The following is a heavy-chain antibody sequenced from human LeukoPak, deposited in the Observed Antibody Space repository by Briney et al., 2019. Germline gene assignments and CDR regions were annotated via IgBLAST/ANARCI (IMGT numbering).Heavy chain of an antibody. V-gene: IGHV3-66*01. J-gene: IGHJ6*02. CDR1: GFTVSSNY. CDR3: AREVAGSGGMDV. Sequence: GGSLRLSCAASGFTVSSNYMSWVRQAPGKGLEWVSVIYSGGRTYYADSVKGRFTISRDNSKNTLYLQMKSLRDEDTAVYYCAREVAGSGGMDVWGQGTTVTVSS. D-gene: IGHD6-19*01. CDR2: IYSGGRT.